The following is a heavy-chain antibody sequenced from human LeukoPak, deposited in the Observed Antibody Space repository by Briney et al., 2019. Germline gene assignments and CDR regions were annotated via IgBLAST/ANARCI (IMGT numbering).Heavy chain of an antibody. D-gene: IGHD1-26*01. CDR1: GFTFSSYW. Sequence: PGGSLRLSCAASGFTFSSYWMSWVRQAPGKGLEWVANIKQDGSEKYYVDSVKGRFTISRDNAKNSLYLQMNSLRAEDTAVYYCARDRRFEWELLYYFDYWGQGTLVTVSS. J-gene: IGHJ4*02. CDR3: ARDRRFEWELLYYFDY. V-gene: IGHV3-7*01. CDR2: IKQDGSEK.